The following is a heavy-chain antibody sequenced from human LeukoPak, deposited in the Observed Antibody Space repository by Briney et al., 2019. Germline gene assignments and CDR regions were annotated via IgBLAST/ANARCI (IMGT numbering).Heavy chain of an antibody. V-gene: IGHV5-51*01. CDR3: ARLIYYDSSGYYRYHYFDY. CDR1: GYSFTSYW. Sequence: GESLKISCKGSGYSFTSYWIGWVRQMPGKGLEWMGIIYPGDSDTRYSPSFQGQVTISADKSISTAYLQWSSLKASDTAMYYCARLIYYDSSGYYRYHYFDYWGQGTLVTVSS. CDR2: IYPGDSDT. J-gene: IGHJ4*02. D-gene: IGHD3-22*01.